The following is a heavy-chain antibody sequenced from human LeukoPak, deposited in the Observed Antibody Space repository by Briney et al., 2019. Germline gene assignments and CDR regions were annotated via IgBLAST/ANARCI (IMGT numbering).Heavy chain of an antibody. CDR3: ARGGYSFDY. CDR1: GFRFTDYW. J-gene: IGHJ4*02. Sequence: PGGSLRLSCAASGFRFTDYWLTRSAKAPGKGLEWVARIHPDGSERSYVGSVEGRFTVSGDNAKSSLYLQMNSLRVEDTAVYYCARGGYSFDYLGQGTLVTVSS. D-gene: IGHD5-12*01. CDR2: IHPDGSER. V-gene: IGHV3-7*01.